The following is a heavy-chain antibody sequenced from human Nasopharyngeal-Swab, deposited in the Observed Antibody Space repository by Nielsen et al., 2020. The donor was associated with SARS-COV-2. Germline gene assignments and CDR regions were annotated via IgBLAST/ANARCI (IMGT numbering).Heavy chain of an antibody. J-gene: IGHJ4*02. CDR2: ISYDGSNK. CDR3: AKLGSIVGATTGY. D-gene: IGHD1-26*01. V-gene: IGHV3-30*18. Sequence: WIRQHPGKGLEWVAVISYDGSNKYYADSVKGRFTISRDNSKNTLYLQMNSLRAEDTAVYYCAKLGSIVGATTGYWGQGTLVTVSS.